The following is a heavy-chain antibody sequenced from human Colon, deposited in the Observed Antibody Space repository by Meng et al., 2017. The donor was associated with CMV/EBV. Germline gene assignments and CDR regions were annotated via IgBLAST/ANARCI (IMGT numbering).Heavy chain of an antibody. J-gene: IGHJ5*02. D-gene: IGHD3-10*01. CDR1: GNTRSTYV. Sequence: VQSKTEVQNPGDSVQVSSKASGNTRSTYVISWVRQAPGQGLEWMGWISANNGNTNYGKKFQGRVTMTTDTSTNTAYMELRSLRSDDTAVYYCATGGSPFFNPWGQGTLVTVSS. V-gene: IGHV1-18*01. CDR2: ISANNGNT. CDR3: ATGGSPFFNP.